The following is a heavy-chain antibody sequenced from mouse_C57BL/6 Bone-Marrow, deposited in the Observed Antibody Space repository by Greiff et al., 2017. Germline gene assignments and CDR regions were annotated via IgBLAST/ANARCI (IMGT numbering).Heavy chain of an antibody. CDR3: ARGDY. Sequence: QVQLQQPGAELVKPGASVKLSCKASGYTFTSYWMQWVKQRPGQGLEWIGEIDPSDSYTNYTQKFKGKATLTVDTSSSTAYMQLSSLTSEDSAVYYCARGDYWGQGTTLTGSS. CDR1: GYTFTSYW. J-gene: IGHJ2*01. V-gene: IGHV1-50*01. CDR2: IDPSDSYT.